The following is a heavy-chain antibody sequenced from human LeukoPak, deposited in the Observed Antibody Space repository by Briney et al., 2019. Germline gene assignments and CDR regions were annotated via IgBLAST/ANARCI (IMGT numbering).Heavy chain of an antibody. CDR3: AKHDWGYCSSTSCPPDY. D-gene: IGHD2-2*01. CDR1: GFTFSSYG. J-gene: IGHJ4*02. CDR2: IRYDGSNK. V-gene: IGHV3-30*02. Sequence: PGGSLRLSCAASGFTFSSYGMHWVRQAPGKGLEWVAFIRYDGSNKYYADSVKGRFTISRDNSKNTLYLQMNSLRAEDTAVYYCAKHDWGYCSSTSCPPDYWGQGTLVTVSS.